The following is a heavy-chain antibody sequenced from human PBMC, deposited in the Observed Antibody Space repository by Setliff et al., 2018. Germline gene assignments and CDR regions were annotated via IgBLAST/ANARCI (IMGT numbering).Heavy chain of an antibody. V-gene: IGHV3-48*01. D-gene: IGHD5-18*01. CDR1: GFTFSSYT. CDR2: ISSSSRTK. J-gene: IGHJ6*03. Sequence: GSLRLSCAASGFTFSSYTMNWVRQAPGKGLEWVSYISSSSRTKYYADSVKGRLTISRDNAKNSLYLQMNSLRAEDTAVYYCARNGDVDTGFLGYYYYYYMDVWGKGTTVTVSS. CDR3: ARNGDVDTGFLGYYYYYYMDV.